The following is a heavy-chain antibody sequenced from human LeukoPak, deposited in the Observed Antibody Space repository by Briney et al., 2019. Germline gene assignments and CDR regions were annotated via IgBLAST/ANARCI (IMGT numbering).Heavy chain of an antibody. CDR2: IYSGGST. D-gene: IGHD3-22*01. CDR3: ARDDKNNYYDSSGFDY. CDR1: GFTVSSNY. J-gene: IGHJ4*02. Sequence: GGSLRLSCAASGFTVSSNYMSWVRQAPGKGLEWVSVIYSGGSTYYADSVKGRFTISRDNAKNSLYLQMNSLRAEDTAVYYCARDDKNNYYDSSGFDYWGQGTLVTVSS. V-gene: IGHV3-66*01.